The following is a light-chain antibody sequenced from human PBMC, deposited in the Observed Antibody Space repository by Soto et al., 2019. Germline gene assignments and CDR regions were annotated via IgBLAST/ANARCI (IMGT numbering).Light chain of an antibody. CDR3: QQYEASPLT. V-gene: IGKV3-20*01. J-gene: IGKJ3*01. Sequence: EIVLTQSPGTLSVSPGERATLSCRASQSLSTYSLAWYQQKPGQTRRLLIYAASTRDTDIPDRFNGSGSGTDFALTISRLEPEDFALYYCQQYEASPLTFGPGTKVHVK. CDR2: AAS. CDR1: QSLSTYS.